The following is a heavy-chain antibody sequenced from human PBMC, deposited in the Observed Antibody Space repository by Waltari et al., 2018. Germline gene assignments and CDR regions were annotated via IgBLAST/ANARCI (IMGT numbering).Heavy chain of an antibody. CDR3: SVSLNY. CDR2: RKHDASES. Sequence: EVQLVESGGGLVQPGGSLRLSCAASGFTFSNSWMDWVRQAPGKGLEWVANRKHDASESHYVDSVKGRFTISRDNAQNLLYLQMNSLRAGDTAVYYCSVSLNYWGQGTLVTVSS. V-gene: IGHV3-7*01. J-gene: IGHJ4*02. CDR1: GFTFSNSW.